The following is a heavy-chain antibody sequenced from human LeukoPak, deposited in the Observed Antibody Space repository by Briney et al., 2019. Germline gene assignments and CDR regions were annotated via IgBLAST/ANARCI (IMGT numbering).Heavy chain of an antibody. CDR2: INPNSGGT. CDR1: GYTFTGYY. V-gene: IGHV1-2*02. D-gene: IGHD5-18*01. Sequence: ASVEVSCKASGYTFTGYYMHWVRQAPGQGLEWMGWINPNSGGTNYAQKFQGRVTMTRDTSISTAYMELSRLRSDDTAVYYCAREELVDTVMPGGSWGQGTLVTVSS. CDR3: AREELVDTVMPGGS. J-gene: IGHJ4*02.